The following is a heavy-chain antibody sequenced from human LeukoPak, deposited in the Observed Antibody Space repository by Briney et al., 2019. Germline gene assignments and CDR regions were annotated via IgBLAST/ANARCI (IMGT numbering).Heavy chain of an antibody. CDR2: ISSSSSYI. CDR1: GFTFSSYS. CDR3: AADTSFDAFDI. V-gene: IGHV3-21*01. J-gene: IGHJ3*02. Sequence: GGSLRLSCAASGFTFSSYSVNWVRQAPGKGLEWVSSISSSSSYIYYADLVKGRFTISRDNAKNSLYLQMNSLRAEDTAVYYCAADTSFDAFDIWGQGTMVTVSS. D-gene: IGHD2-2*01.